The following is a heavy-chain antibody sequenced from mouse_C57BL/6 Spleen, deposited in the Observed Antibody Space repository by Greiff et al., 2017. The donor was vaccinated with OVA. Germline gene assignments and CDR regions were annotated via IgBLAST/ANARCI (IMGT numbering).Heavy chain of an antibody. CDR1: GFTFSSYA. CDR3: TRAYGSSFYYAMDY. D-gene: IGHD1-1*01. CDR2: ISSGGDYI. J-gene: IGHJ4*01. Sequence: EVKVVESGEGLVKPGGSLKLSCAASGFTFSSYAMSWVRQTPEKRLEWVAYISSGGDYIYYADTVKGRFTISSDNARNTLYLQMSSLKSEDTAMYYCTRAYGSSFYYAMDYWGQGTSVTVSS. V-gene: IGHV5-9-1*02.